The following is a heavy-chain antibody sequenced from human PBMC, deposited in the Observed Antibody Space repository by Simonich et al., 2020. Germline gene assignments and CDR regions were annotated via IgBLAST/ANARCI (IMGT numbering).Heavy chain of an antibody. J-gene: IGHJ1*01. CDR1: GFTFDVYA. Sequence: EVQLVESGGGLVQPGRSLRLSCAASGFTFDVYAMHWVREAPGKWLEWVSGISWKRGSIGYADSVKGRFTISRDNAKNSLYLQMNSLRAEDTALYYCAKDVAAAGTEYFQHWPGHPGHRLL. CDR2: ISWKRGSI. V-gene: IGHV3-9*01. CDR3: AKDVAAAGTEYFQH. D-gene: IGHD6-13*01.